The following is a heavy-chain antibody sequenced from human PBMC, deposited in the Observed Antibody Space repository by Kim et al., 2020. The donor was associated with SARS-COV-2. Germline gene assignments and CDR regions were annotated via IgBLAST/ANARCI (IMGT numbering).Heavy chain of an antibody. V-gene: IGHV1-18*01. CDR1: GYTFTSYG. Sequence: ASVKVSCKASGYTFTSYGISWVRQAPGQGLEWMGWISAYNGNTNYAQKLQGRVTMTTDTSTSTAYMELRSLRSDDTAVYYCARVRALYYDSSGRPRGPFDYWGQGTLVTVYS. D-gene: IGHD3-22*01. J-gene: IGHJ4*02. CDR3: ARVRALYYDSSGRPRGPFDY. CDR2: ISAYNGNT.